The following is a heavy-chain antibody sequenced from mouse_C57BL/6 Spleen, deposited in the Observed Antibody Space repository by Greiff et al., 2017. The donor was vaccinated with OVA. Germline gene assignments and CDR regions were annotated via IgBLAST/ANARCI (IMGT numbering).Heavy chain of an antibody. Sequence: QVQLKHSGAELARPGASVKLSCKASGYTFTSYGISWVKQRTGQGLEWIGEIYPRSGNTYYNEKFKGKATLTADKSSSTAYMELRSLTSEDSAVYFCARGQFAYWGQGTLVTVSA. V-gene: IGHV1-81*01. CDR2: IYPRSGNT. J-gene: IGHJ3*01. CDR1: GYTFTSYG. CDR3: ARGQFAY.